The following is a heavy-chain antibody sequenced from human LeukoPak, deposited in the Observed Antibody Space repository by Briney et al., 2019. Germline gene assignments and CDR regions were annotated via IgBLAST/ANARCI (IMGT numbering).Heavy chain of an antibody. CDR1: SGSISSGDYY. J-gene: IGHJ2*01. V-gene: IGHV4-30-4*01. CDR3: ARDILTGYYSGPRYFDL. CDR2: IYYSGST. Sequence: SETLSLTCTVSSGSISSGDYYWSWIRQPPGKGLEWIGYIYYSGSTYYNPSLKSQISISVDTSKNQFSLKLSSVTAADTAVYYCARDILTGYYSGPRYFDLWGRGTLVTVSS. D-gene: IGHD3-9*01.